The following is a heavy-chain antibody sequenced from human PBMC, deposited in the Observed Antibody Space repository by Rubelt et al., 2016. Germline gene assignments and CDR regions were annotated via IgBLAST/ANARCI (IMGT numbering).Heavy chain of an antibody. CDR2: IFSNDEK. J-gene: IGHJ6*02. CDR1: GFSFSNPRMG. Sequence: QVTLKESGPVLVRPAENLTLNCTVSGFSFSNPRMGVRWIRQPPGKALEWLAHIFSNDEKSYSTSLKSSLTISKDTSKSQVVLNMTNIDPMDTATYFCAGIISEVPAAMNYYYYMDVWGQGTTVTVSS. CDR3: AGIISEVPAAMNYYYYMDV. D-gene: IGHD2-2*01. V-gene: IGHV2-26*01.